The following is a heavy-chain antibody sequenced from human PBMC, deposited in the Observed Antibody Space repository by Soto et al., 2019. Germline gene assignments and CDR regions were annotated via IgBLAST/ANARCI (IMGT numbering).Heavy chain of an antibody. Sequence: AETLSLTCTVSGGSIITTTYYWGWLRQPPGKGLEWIGSVYYSGSTYYNPSLKSRVTISVDTSMNQFSLKLSSVTAADTALYYCARQQPAAATSGFFDYWGQGTLVTVSS. CDR1: GGSIITTTYY. V-gene: IGHV4-39*01. J-gene: IGHJ4*02. D-gene: IGHD6-13*01. CDR2: VYYSGST. CDR3: ARQQPAAATSGFFDY.